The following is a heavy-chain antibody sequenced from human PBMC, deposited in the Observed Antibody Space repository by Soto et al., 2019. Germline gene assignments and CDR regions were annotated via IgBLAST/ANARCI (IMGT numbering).Heavy chain of an antibody. CDR3: VKVITIFGVVVTDSDYGMDV. Sequence: GGSLRLSCAASGFTFSNHGMNWVRQAPGKGLEWVAVISYDGGNKYYTSSVKGRFTISRDNSRNTLYLQMNSLREEDTAVYYCVKVITIFGVVVTDSDYGMDVWGQGTTVTVSS. J-gene: IGHJ6*02. V-gene: IGHV3-30*18. CDR2: ISYDGGNK. CDR1: GFTFSNHG. D-gene: IGHD3-3*01.